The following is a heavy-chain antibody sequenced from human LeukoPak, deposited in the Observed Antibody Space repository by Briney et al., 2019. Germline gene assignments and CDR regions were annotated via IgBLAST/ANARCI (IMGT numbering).Heavy chain of an antibody. V-gene: IGHV4-59*01. CDR2: IYYSGST. Sequence: SETLSLTCAVYGGSFSGYYWSWIRQPPGKGLEWIGYIYYSGSTNYNPSLKSRVTISVDTSKNQFSLKLSSVTAADTAVYYCARDRGDYLDAFDIWGQGTMVTVSS. CDR1: GGSFSGYY. D-gene: IGHD4-17*01. CDR3: ARDRGDYLDAFDI. J-gene: IGHJ3*02.